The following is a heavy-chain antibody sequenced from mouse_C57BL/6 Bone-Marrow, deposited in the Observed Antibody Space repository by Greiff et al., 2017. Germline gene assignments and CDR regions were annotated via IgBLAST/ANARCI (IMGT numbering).Heavy chain of an antibody. J-gene: IGHJ1*03. Sequence: EVQLVESGGDLVKPGGSLKLSCAASGFTFSSYGMSWVRQTPDKRLEWVATISSGGSYTYYPDSVKGRVTISRDNAKNTLYLQMSSLKSEDTAMYYCARHDGYFWYFDVWGTGTTVTVSS. CDR2: ISSGGSYT. CDR3: ARHDGYFWYFDV. V-gene: IGHV5-6*01. D-gene: IGHD2-3*01. CDR1: GFTFSSYG.